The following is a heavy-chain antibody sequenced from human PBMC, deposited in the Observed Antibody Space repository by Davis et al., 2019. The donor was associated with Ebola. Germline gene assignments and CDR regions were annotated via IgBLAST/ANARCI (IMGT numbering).Heavy chain of an antibody. CDR2: IRSEATSQ. V-gene: IGHV3-30*02. J-gene: IGHJ6*02. Sequence: GESLKISCEASGFTFSRYGMHWVRQAPGKGLEWVAFIRSEATSQDYGKSVQGRFFISRDDSKNTLYLQMNSLRTDDTAFYYCAKDTSLDFWSGLPFGMDVWGHGTTVTVSS. D-gene: IGHD3-3*01. CDR1: GFTFSRYG. CDR3: AKDTSLDFWSGLPFGMDV.